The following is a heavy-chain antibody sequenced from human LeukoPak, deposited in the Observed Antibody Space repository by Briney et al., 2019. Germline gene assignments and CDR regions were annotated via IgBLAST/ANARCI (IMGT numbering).Heavy chain of an antibody. CDR2: INPKSGGP. D-gene: IGHD3-10*01. J-gene: IGHJ4*02. CDR1: GYTFTAYY. Sequence: GASVNVSCKASGYTFTAYYIHWVRQAPGQGLEWMGWINPKSGGPKYAQKFQGRVTMTRDTSISTVYVELSSLRSDDSAVYYCARTSNYGRFDYWGQGTLVTVSS. V-gene: IGHV1-2*02. CDR3: ARTSNYGRFDY.